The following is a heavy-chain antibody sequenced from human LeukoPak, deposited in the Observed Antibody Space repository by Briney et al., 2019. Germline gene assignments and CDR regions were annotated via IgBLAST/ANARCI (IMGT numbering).Heavy chain of an antibody. J-gene: IGHJ4*02. V-gene: IGHV3-23*01. CDR1: GFTFSSYA. D-gene: IGHD2-15*01. CDR3: AKVQRYCSGGSCYRAWASDY. CDR2: ISGSGGST. Sequence: PGGSLRLSCAASGFTFSSYAMSWVRQAPGKGLEWVSAISGSGGSTYYADSVKGRFTISRDNFKNTLYLQMNSLRAEDTAVYYCAKVQRYCSGGSCYRAWASDYWGQGTLVTVSS.